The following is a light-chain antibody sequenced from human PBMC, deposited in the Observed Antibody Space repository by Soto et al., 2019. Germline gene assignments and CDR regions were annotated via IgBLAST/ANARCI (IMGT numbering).Light chain of an antibody. CDR2: GAS. V-gene: IGKV3-15*01. J-gene: IGKJ4*01. Sequence: EIVMTQSPATLSVSPGERATLSCRASQSVSNNLAWYQQKPGQAPRLLIYGASTRATGIPARFSGSGSGTEFTLTISSLQSEDFAGDYCQQYNTWSPLTFGGGTKVETK. CDR1: QSVSNN. CDR3: QQYNTWSPLT.